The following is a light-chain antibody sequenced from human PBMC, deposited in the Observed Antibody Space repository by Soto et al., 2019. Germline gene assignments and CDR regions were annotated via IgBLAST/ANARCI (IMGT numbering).Light chain of an antibody. CDR2: EVS. CDR3: SSYAGSNSFVA. CDR1: SSDVGGYYY. Sequence: QSALTQPPSASGSPGQSVTISCTGTSSDVGGYYYVSWYQQHPGKAPKLMIYEVSKRPSGVPDRFSGSKSGNTASLTVSGLQAEDEADYYCSSYAGSNSFVAFGGGTKLTVL. V-gene: IGLV2-8*01. J-gene: IGLJ2*01.